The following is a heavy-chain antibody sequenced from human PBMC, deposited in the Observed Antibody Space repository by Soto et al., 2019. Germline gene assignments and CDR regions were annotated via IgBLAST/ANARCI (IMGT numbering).Heavy chain of an antibody. Sequence: QPGGSLRLSCAASGFTFSSYAMSWVRQAPGKGLEWVSAISGSGGSTYYADSVKGRFTISRDNSKNTLYLQMNSLRAEDTAVYYCATGRGVNFYYGMDVWGQGTTVTVSS. CDR3: ATGRGVNFYYGMDV. J-gene: IGHJ6*02. V-gene: IGHV3-23*01. D-gene: IGHD3-10*01. CDR1: GFTFSSYA. CDR2: ISGSGGST.